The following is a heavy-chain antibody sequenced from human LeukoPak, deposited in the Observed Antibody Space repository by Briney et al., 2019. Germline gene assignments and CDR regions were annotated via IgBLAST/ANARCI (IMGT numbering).Heavy chain of an antibody. Sequence: GGSLRLSCAASGFSFSNYGMNWVRQAPGKGLVWVSRINSDGSSTSYADSVKGRFTISRDNAKNTLYLQMNSLRAEDTAVYYCARRGAVAGTEDYWGQGTLVTVSA. CDR1: GFSFSNYG. J-gene: IGHJ4*02. D-gene: IGHD6-19*01. CDR2: INSDGSST. V-gene: IGHV3-74*01. CDR3: ARRGAVAGTEDY.